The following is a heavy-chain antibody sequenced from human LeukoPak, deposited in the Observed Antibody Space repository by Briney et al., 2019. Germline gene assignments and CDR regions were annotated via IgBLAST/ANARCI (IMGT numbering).Heavy chain of an antibody. Sequence: TSETLSLTCAVYGGSFSGYYWSWIRQPPGKGLEWIGEINHSGSTNYNPSLKSRVTISVDTSKNQFSLKLSSVTAADTAVYYCAITSYSSGWLTNDYWGQGTLVTVSS. CDR2: INHSGST. D-gene: IGHD6-19*01. V-gene: IGHV4-34*01. CDR3: AITSYSSGWLTNDY. J-gene: IGHJ4*02. CDR1: GGSFSGYY.